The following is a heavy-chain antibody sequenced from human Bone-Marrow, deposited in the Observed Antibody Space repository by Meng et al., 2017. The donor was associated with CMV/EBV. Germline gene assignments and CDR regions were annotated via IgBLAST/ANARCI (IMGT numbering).Heavy chain of an antibody. V-gene: IGHV1-18*01. CDR2: ISAYNGNT. Sequence: ASVKVSCKASGDNFNRNGIGWVRQAPGQGLEWMGWISAYNGNTNYAQKLQGRVTMTTDTSTSTAYMELRSLRSDDTAVYYCARSGEMATIRAVAFDIWGQGTMVTVSS. CDR1: GDNFNRNG. J-gene: IGHJ3*02. CDR3: ARSGEMATIRAVAFDI. D-gene: IGHD5-24*01.